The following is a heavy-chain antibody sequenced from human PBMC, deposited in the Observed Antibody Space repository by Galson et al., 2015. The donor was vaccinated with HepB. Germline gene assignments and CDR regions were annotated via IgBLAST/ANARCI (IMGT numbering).Heavy chain of an antibody. D-gene: IGHD2-2*01. CDR1: GFTFGDYA. CDR3: IGAGAEQLGDCSIARCPFDY. V-gene: IGHV3-49*03. CDR2: IRTKAYGGTT. J-gene: IGHJ4*02. Sequence: SLRLSCATSGFTFGDYAMSWFRQAPGKGLEWVGFIRTKAYGGTTEYAASVKGRFTISRDDSKAIAYLQMNSLKIEDTAVYYCIGAGAEQLGDCSIARCPFDYWGQGTLVTVSS.